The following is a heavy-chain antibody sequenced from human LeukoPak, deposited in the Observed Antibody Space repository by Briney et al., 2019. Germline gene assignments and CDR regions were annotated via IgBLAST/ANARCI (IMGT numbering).Heavy chain of an antibody. V-gene: IGHV5-51*01. Sequence: GESLKISCKGTGYSFTTYWIGWVRQMPGKGLEWMGSIFRGDSDTRYSPSFQGQVTMSANKSTSTAYLQWSSLKASDTAMYYCARRGVKDSLDSWGQGTLVTVSS. CDR2: IFRGDSDT. D-gene: IGHD3-10*01. CDR3: ARRGVKDSLDS. J-gene: IGHJ4*02. CDR1: GYSFTTYW.